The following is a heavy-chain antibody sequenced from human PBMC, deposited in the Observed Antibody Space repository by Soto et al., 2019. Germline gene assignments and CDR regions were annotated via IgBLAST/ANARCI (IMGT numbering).Heavy chain of an antibody. CDR2: ISGSGGST. V-gene: IGHV3-23*01. Sequence: QLGGSLRLSCAASGFTFSSYAMSWVRQAPGKGLEWVSAISGSGGSTYYADSVKGRFTISRDNSKNTLYLQMNSLRAEDTAVYYCVISDIVVVPAALQFDPWGQGTLVTVSS. CDR3: VISDIVVVPAALQFDP. CDR1: GFTFSSYA. J-gene: IGHJ5*02. D-gene: IGHD2-2*01.